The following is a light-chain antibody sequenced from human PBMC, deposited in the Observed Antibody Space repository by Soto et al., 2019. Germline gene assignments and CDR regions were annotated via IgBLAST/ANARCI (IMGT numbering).Light chain of an antibody. J-gene: IGKJ1*01. Sequence: EMTQSPATLSLSPGERATLSCMASQTVTSNFLAWYQEKPGQAPRLLIYGASSRATGIPDRFSGSGSGTDFTLTISRLEPEDFAVYYCRQYGRSPTTFGQGTKVDI. CDR2: GAS. V-gene: IGKV3-20*01. CDR3: RQYGRSPTT. CDR1: QTVTSNF.